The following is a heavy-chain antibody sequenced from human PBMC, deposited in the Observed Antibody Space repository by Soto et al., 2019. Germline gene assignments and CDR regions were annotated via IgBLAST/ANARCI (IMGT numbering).Heavy chain of an antibody. V-gene: IGHV3-64D*08. D-gene: IGHD5-18*01. CDR2: ISSNGGST. CDR3: VKFAITSYGYLGAFDI. J-gene: IGHJ3*02. Sequence: PGGSLRLSCSASGFTFISYAMHWVRQAPGKGLEYVSAISSNGGSTYYADSVKGRFTISRDNSKNTLYLQMSSLRAEDTAVYYCVKFAITSYGYLGAFDIWGQGTMVTVSS. CDR1: GFTFISYA.